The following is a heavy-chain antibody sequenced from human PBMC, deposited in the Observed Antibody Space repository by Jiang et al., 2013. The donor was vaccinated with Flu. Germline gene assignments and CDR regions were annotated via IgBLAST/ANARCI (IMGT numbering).Heavy chain of an antibody. CDR1: GVSFSSCA. J-gene: IGHJ6*02. V-gene: IGHV3-23*01. D-gene: IGHD3-10*01. CDR2: ISGSGGST. Sequence: VQLLESGGGWIQPGGSLRLSCAASGVSFSSCAMSWVRQAPGKGLEWVSTISGSGGSTYYADSVKGRFTIPRDNSNNTLYLLMDSLRAEDTAIYYCAKDLQITLTIMMVRGGMDVWGQGTTVTVSS. CDR3: AKDLQITLTIMMVRGGMDV.